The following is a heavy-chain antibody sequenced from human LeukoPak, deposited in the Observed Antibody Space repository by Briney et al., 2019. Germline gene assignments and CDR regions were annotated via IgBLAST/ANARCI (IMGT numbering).Heavy chain of an antibody. CDR3: AKDLSSGYAPFYY. Sequence: GGSLSLSCAASGFTFSSYGMHWVRQAPGKGLEWVAVISYDGSNKYYADSVKGRFTISRDNSKNTLYLQMNSLRAEDTAVYYCAKDLSSGYAPFYYWGQGTLVTVSS. J-gene: IGHJ4*02. CDR1: GFTFSSYG. CDR2: ISYDGSNK. D-gene: IGHD3-22*01. V-gene: IGHV3-30*18.